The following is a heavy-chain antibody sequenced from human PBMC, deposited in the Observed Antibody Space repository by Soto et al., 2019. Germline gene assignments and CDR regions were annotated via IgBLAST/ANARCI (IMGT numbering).Heavy chain of an antibody. Sequence: PSETLSLTCAVCGGSFSGYYWSWIRQPPGKGLEWIGESSHSGSTKYNPSLKSRVTISVDTSKNQFSLKLSSVTAADTAVYYCARAYDYVWGTYRLDYWGQGTLVTVSS. J-gene: IGHJ4*02. CDR1: GGSFSGYY. D-gene: IGHD3-16*02. CDR2: SSHSGST. V-gene: IGHV4-34*01. CDR3: ARAYDYVWGTYRLDY.